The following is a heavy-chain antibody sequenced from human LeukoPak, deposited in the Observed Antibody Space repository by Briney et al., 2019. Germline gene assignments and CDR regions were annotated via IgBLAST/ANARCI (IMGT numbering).Heavy chain of an antibody. Sequence: GGSLRLSCAASGFTFSSYGMHWVRQAPGKGLEWVAVISYDGSNKYYADSVKGRFTISRDNSKNTLYLQMNSLRAEDAAVYYCARERKLIVAPNYYYYYMDVWGKGTTVTVS. CDR2: ISYDGSNK. D-gene: IGHD2-15*01. V-gene: IGHV3-30*03. J-gene: IGHJ6*03. CDR1: GFTFSSYG. CDR3: ARERKLIVAPNYYYYYMDV.